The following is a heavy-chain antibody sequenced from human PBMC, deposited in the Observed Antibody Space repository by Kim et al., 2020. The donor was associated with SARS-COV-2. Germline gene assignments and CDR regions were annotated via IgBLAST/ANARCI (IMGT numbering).Heavy chain of an antibody. D-gene: IGHD2-15*01. CDR3: ARGEGYCTGGSCYSGNWFDP. J-gene: IGHJ5*02. Sequence: GGSLRLSCAASGFTFSNYAMHWVRQAPGKGLEWVAVISYDASNKYYADSVKGRFTISRDNSKNTLYLQMNSLRAEDTAVYYCARGEGYCTGGSCYSGNWFDPWGQGTLVTVSS. CDR2: ISYDASNK. CDR1: GFTFSNYA. V-gene: IGHV3-30*04.